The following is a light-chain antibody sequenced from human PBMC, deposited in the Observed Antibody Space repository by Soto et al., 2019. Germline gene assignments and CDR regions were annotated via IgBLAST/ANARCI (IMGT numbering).Light chain of an antibody. CDR1: QSVVSSY. V-gene: IGKV3-20*01. CDR3: QQYGSPPYT. J-gene: IGKJ2*01. Sequence: EIVLTQSPGTLSLSPGERATLSCRASQSVVSSYLAWYQGKPGQAPRLLIYGASFRATGIPDRFSGSGPGTDFTLTISRLEPEDFEIYYCQQYGSPPYTFGQGTRLEIK. CDR2: GAS.